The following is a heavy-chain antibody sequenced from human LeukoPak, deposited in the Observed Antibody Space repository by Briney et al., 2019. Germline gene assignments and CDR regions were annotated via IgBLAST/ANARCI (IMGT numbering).Heavy chain of an antibody. J-gene: IGHJ4*02. D-gene: IGHD4-17*01. CDR1: GYPFDNFG. CDR3: ARDRLGGDLTGESLY. CDR2: ISAYNGNT. Sequence: ASVKVSCKASGYPFDNFGLNWVRQAPGQALEWMGWISAYNGNTHYAQKFRGRLTMTTDTSTTTAYLELRSLKSDDTAVYYCARDRLGGDLTGESLYWGQGTLVTVSS. V-gene: IGHV1-18*01.